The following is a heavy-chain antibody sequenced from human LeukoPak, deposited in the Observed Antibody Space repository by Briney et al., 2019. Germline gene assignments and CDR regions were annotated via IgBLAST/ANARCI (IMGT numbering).Heavy chain of an antibody. Sequence: GGSLRLSCAASGFTFSSFGMHWVRQAPGKGLEWVAVMSYDGSNKYYADSVKGRFTISRDNSKNTLYLQMNSLRAEDTALYHGARDLGSSGWSIYYFDYWGQGTLVTVSS. CDR2: MSYDGSNK. CDR3: ARDLGSSGWSIYYFDY. V-gene: IGHV3-30*03. D-gene: IGHD6-19*01. J-gene: IGHJ4*02. CDR1: GFTFSSFG.